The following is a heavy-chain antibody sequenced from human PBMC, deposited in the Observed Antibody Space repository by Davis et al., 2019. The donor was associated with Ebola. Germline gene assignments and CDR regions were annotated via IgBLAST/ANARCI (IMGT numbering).Heavy chain of an antibody. CDR2: INPSGGST. V-gene: IGHV1-46*01. D-gene: IGHD2-2*01. J-gene: IGHJ5*02. Sequence: ASVKVSCKASGYTFTSYYMHWVRQAPRQGLEWMGIINPSGGSTSYAQKFQGRVTMTRDTSTSTVYMELSSLRSEDTAVYYCAREDCSSTSCPNWFDPWGQGTLVTVSS. CDR3: AREDCSSTSCPNWFDP. CDR1: GYTFTSYY.